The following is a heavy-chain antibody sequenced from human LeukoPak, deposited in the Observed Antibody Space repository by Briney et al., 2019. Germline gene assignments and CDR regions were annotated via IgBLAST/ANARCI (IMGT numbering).Heavy chain of an antibody. D-gene: IGHD3-10*01. V-gene: IGHV3-23*01. Sequence: GGSLRLSCAASGFTFSSYAMSWVRQAPGKGLEWVSAISGSGGSTYYADSVKGRFTISRDNSKNTLYLQMSSLRAEDTAVYYCAKDRPPSLWFGESHFDYWGQGTLVTVSS. CDR1: GFTFSSYA. CDR2: ISGSGGST. CDR3: AKDRPPSLWFGESHFDY. J-gene: IGHJ4*02.